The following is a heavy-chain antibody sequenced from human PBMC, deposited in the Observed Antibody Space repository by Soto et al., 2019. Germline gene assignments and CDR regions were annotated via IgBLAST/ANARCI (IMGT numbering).Heavy chain of an antibody. V-gene: IGHV4-39*01. D-gene: IGHD6-13*01. CDR2: IYYSGST. CDR3: ARHPAAGNWFDP. CDR1: GGSISSSSYY. J-gene: IGHJ5*02. Sequence: SETLSLTCTVSGGSISSSSYYWGWIRQPPGKGLEWIGSIYYSGSTYYNPSLKSRVTISVDTSKNQFSLKLSSVTAADTAVYYCARHPAAGNWFDPWGQGTLVTVSS.